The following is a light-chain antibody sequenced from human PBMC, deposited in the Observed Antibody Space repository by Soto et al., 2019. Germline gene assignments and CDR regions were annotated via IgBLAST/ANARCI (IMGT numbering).Light chain of an antibody. V-gene: IGKV3-15*01. CDR3: KEYNNWPWT. Sequence: EIVMTQSPATLSVSPGERATLSCRASQSVSSNLAWSRQKPGQAPRLLIYGASTRATGIPARFGGSRSGKEFTLTISSLQSEDFAVYYCKEYNNWPWTFGQGTKVEIK. CDR1: QSVSSN. CDR2: GAS. J-gene: IGKJ1*01.